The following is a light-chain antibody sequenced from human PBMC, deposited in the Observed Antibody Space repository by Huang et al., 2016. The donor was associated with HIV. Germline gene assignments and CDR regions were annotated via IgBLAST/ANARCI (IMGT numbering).Light chain of an antibody. CDR1: QSLSDNS. Sequence: EIVLTQFPGTLSLSPGGRATLSCRASQSLSDNSLAWYQQRPGQAPRLVIYGAFNRATGIPDRVSGSGSRTDFTLTISRLEPEDFAVYYCQQYGSSPQTFGQGTKVEIK. V-gene: IGKV3-20*01. J-gene: IGKJ1*01. CDR3: QQYGSSPQT. CDR2: GAF.